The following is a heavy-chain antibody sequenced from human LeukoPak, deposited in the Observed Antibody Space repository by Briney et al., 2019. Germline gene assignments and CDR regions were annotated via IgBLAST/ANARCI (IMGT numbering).Heavy chain of an antibody. CDR2: IIPISGTT. Sequence: GASVKVSCKTSGGTFTSYAITWVRQAPGQGLEWMGKIIPISGTTNYAQKFQGRVTFTAAESTSTAYMELSSLRSEDTPLYYCARKLRLGGNWFDPWGQGTLVTVSS. J-gene: IGHJ5*02. D-gene: IGHD1-26*01. V-gene: IGHV1-69*15. CDR1: GGTFTSYA. CDR3: ARKLRLGGNWFDP.